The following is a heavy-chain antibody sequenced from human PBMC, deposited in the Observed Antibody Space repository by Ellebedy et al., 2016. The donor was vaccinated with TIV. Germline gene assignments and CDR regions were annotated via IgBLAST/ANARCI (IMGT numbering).Heavy chain of an antibody. V-gene: IGHV1-2*02. CDR1: GYSFTGYY. CDR3: VRDLTNPVTGDY. CDR2: INPDNGVT. Sequence: AASVKVSCKTSGYSFTGYYIHWVRQAPGQGPEWVGWINPDNGVTVYEQKLQGRVTITGDTSISTVYMELSSLRSDDTAIYYCVRDLTNPVTGDYWGQGPLVFVSS. J-gene: IGHJ4*02. D-gene: IGHD1-14*01.